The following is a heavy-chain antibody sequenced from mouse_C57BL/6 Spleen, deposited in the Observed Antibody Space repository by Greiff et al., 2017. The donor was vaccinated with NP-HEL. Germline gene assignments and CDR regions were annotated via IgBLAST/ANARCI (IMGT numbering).Heavy chain of an antibody. CDR3: AKKASTGSSGFAY. CDR1: GYSFTGYY. D-gene: IGHD1-1*01. J-gene: IGHJ3*01. V-gene: IGHV1-42*01. Sequence: VQLQQSGPELVKPGASVKISCKASGYSFTGYYMNWVKQSPEKSLEWIGEINPSTGGTTYNQKFKAKATLTVDKSSSTAYMQLKSLTSEDSAVYYCAKKASTGSSGFAYWGQGTLVTVSA. CDR2: INPSTGGT.